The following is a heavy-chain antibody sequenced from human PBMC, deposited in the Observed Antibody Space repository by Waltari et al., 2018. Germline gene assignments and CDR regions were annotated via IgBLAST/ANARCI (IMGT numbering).Heavy chain of an antibody. CDR3: ARHPEQLVGYWYFDL. CDR2: IHHSGST. J-gene: IGHJ2*01. V-gene: IGHV4-38-2*01. D-gene: IGHD6-6*01. CDR1: GYSISSGYY. Sequence: QVQLQESGPGLVKPSETLSLTCDVSGYSISSGYYWGWIRQPPGKGLEWIGSIHHSGSTSQNPSLKSRLTISLDTSKNQFSLKLSSVTAADTAVFYCARHPEQLVGYWYFDLWGRGTLVTVSS.